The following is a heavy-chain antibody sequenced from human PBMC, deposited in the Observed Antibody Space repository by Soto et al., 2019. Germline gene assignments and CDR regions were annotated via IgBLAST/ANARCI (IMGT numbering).Heavy chain of an antibody. D-gene: IGHD3-22*01. Sequence: QVQLVQYGAEVRKPGSSVKVSCQSFGGSFSSYAFSWVRQTPGQGLEWMGGLIVILGTTNYAQKFKGRVTFTADEKTSTAYMEVSSQESKDTAIYYCASGYYDSSGYSIDYWGQGTQVTVSS. CDR3: ASGYYDSSGYSIDY. CDR2: LIVILGTT. CDR1: GGSFSSYA. J-gene: IGHJ4*02. V-gene: IGHV1-69*01.